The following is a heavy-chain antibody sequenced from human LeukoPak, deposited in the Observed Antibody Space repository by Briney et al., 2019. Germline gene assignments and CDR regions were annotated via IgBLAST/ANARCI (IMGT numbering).Heavy chain of an antibody. D-gene: IGHD6-13*01. J-gene: IGHJ4*02. Sequence: SETLSLTCTVSGGSISSGGYYWSWIRQHPGKGLEWIGYIYYSGSTYYNPSLKSRVTISVDTSKNQFSLKLSSVTAADTAVYYCAREVPESEDSSSWYYFDYWGQGTLVTVSS. V-gene: IGHV4-31*03. CDR1: GGSISSGGYY. CDR2: IYYSGST. CDR3: AREVPESEDSSSWYYFDY.